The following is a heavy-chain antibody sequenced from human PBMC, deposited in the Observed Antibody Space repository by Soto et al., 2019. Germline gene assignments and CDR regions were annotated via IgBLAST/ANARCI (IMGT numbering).Heavy chain of an antibody. J-gene: IGHJ6*02. D-gene: IGHD6-19*01. CDR2: IGTAGDT. CDR1: GFTFSSYD. Sequence: GGSLRLSCAASGFTFSSYDMHWVRQATGKGLEWVSAIGTAGDTYYPGSVKGRFTISRENAKNSLYLQMNSLRAEDTAVYYCARDKGGEVAVAGTIPVYYYYGMDVWGQGTTVTVSS. V-gene: IGHV3-13*01. CDR3: ARDKGGEVAVAGTIPVYYYYGMDV.